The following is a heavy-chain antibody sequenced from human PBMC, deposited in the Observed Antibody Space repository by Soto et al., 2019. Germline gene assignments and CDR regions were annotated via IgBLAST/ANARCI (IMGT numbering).Heavy chain of an antibody. CDR3: ASHYDMWSGYLSPVDY. V-gene: IGHV3-11*01. D-gene: IGHD3-3*01. CDR2: IDTSGTKI. Sequence: GSLRLSCAASGSTFSDYYMSWIRQAPGKGLEWISYIDTSGTKIYYADSVKGRFTITRDNAKNSLYLEMNSLRDEDTAVYYCASHYDMWSGYLSPVDYWGQGTLVTVSS. CDR1: GSTFSDYY. J-gene: IGHJ4*02.